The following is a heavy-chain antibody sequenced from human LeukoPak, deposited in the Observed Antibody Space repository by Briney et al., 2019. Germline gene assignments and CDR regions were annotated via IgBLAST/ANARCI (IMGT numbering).Heavy chain of an antibody. CDR3: AREGLRLGELSLHYYYYMDV. V-gene: IGHV3-11*04. Sequence: GGSLRLSCAASGFTFSDYYMSWIRQAPGKGLEWVSYISSSGSTIYYADSVKGRFTISRDNAKNSLYLQMNSLRAEDTAVYYCAREGLRLGELSLHYYYYMDVWGKGTTVTVSS. D-gene: IGHD3-16*02. J-gene: IGHJ6*03. CDR1: GFTFSDYY. CDR2: ISSSGSTI.